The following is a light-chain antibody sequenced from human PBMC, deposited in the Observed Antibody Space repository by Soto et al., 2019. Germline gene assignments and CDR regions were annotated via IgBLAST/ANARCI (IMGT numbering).Light chain of an antibody. CDR1: NIGSKN. CDR2: RDS. Sequence: SYELTQPLSVSVALGQTATITCGGTNIGSKNVHWYQQKPGQAPVLVIYRDSNRPTGIPERFSGSNSGNTATLTISRAQAGDEAYYYCQVWDSSTAVFGGGTKLTVL. V-gene: IGLV3-9*01. CDR3: QVWDSSTAV. J-gene: IGLJ2*01.